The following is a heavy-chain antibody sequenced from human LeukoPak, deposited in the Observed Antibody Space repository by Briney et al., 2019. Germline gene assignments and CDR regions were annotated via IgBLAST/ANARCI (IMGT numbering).Heavy chain of an antibody. CDR2: IYNSGSP. Sequence: PSETLSLTCTVSGGSISSHNWNWIRQPPGKGLEWIGDIYNSGSPNYNPSLKSRVTISVDTSKNQFSLKLSSVTAADTAVYYCARVDSSGYYTFFDYWGQGTVVTVSS. CDR1: GGSISSHN. D-gene: IGHD3-22*01. J-gene: IGHJ4*02. CDR3: ARVDSSGYYTFFDY. V-gene: IGHV4-59*11.